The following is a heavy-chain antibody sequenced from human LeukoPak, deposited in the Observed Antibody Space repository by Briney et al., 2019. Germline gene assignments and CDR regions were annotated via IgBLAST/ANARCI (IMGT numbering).Heavy chain of an antibody. V-gene: IGHV3-23*01. CDR1: GFTFSSYA. CDR3: AKARKPNYYDSSGYYPFDY. CDR2: ISGSGGST. J-gene: IGHJ4*02. Sequence: PGGSLRLSCAASGFTFSSYAMSWVRQAPGKGLEWVSAISGSGGSTYYADSVKGRFTISRDNSKNTLYLQMNSLRAEETAVYYCAKARKPNYYDSSGYYPFDYWGQGTLVTVSS. D-gene: IGHD3-22*01.